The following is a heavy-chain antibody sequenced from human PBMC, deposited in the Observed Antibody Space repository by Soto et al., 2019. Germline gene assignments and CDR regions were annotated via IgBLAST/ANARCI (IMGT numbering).Heavy chain of an antibody. D-gene: IGHD3-16*02. J-gene: IGHJ4*02. CDR3: AWSPGRLAELSVFDY. Sequence: GGSLRLSCAASGSTFSSYSMNWVRQAPGKGLEWVSSISSSSSYIYYADSVKGRFTISRDNAKNSLYLQMNSLRAEDTAVYYCAWSPGRLAELSVFDYWGQGTLVTGS. CDR2: ISSSSSYI. CDR1: GSTFSSYS. V-gene: IGHV3-21*01.